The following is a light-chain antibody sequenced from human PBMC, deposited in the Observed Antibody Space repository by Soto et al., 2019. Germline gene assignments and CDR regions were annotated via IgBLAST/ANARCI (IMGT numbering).Light chain of an antibody. CDR2: EDN. V-gene: IGLV6-57*04. Sequence: NFMLTQPHSVSESPAKTVTISCTRSSGSIASNYVQWYQQRPGSAPTTVIYEDNQRPSGVPDRFSGSIDSSSNSASLTISGLKTEDEADYYCQSYDSSNPVVFGGGTKVTVL. CDR3: QSYDSSNPVV. J-gene: IGLJ2*01. CDR1: SGSIASNY.